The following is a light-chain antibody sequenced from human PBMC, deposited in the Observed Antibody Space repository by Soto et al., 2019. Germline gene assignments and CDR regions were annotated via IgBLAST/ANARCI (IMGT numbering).Light chain of an antibody. J-gene: IGKJ5*01. CDR2: TAS. CDR3: QQYSRSPIT. CDR1: QSVSSSY. V-gene: IGKV3-20*01. Sequence: DILLTQSPCTLSLSPGERATLSCRASQSVSSSYLAWYQQKPGQAPRLLIYTASRRATGIPDRFSGSGSGTDFTLTISRLEPEDSAVYYCQQYSRSPITFGQGTRLEIK.